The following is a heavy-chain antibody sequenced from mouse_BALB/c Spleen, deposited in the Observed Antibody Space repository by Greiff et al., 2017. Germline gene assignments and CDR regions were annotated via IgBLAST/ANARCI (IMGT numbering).Heavy chain of an antibody. V-gene: IGHV5-17*02. J-gene: IGHJ4*01. D-gene: IGHD1-1*01. CDR2: ISSGSSTI. CDR1: GFTFSSFG. CDR3: ARGGYGSAMDY. Sequence: EVQGVESGGGLVQPGGSRKLSCAASGFTFSSFGMHWVRQAPEKGLEWVAYISSGSSTIYYADTVKGRFTISRDNPKNTLFLQMTSLRSEDTAMYYCARGGYGSAMDYWGQGTSVTVSS.